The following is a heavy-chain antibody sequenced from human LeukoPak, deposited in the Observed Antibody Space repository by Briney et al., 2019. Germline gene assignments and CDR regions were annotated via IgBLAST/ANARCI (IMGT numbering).Heavy chain of an antibody. D-gene: IGHD3-10*01. Sequence: ASVKVPCKASGYTFTSYGISWVRQAPGQGLEWMGWISAYNGNTNYAQKLQGRATMTTDTSTSTAYMELRSLRSDDAAVYYCAREFTMVRGVIISYGMDVWGQGTTVTVSS. CDR3: AREFTMVRGVIISYGMDV. J-gene: IGHJ6*02. V-gene: IGHV1-18*01. CDR1: GYTFTSYG. CDR2: ISAYNGNT.